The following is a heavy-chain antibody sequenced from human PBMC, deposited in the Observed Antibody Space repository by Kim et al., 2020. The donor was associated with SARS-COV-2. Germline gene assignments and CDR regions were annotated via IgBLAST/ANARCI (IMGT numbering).Heavy chain of an antibody. CDR3: ARGRAGAAAGPLFDY. D-gene: IGHD6-13*01. V-gene: IGHV4-59*01. CDR2: IYYSGST. Sequence: SETLSLTCTVSGGSISSYYWSWIRQPPGKGLEWIGYIYYSGSTNYNPSLKSRVTISVDTSKNQFSLKLSSVTAADTAVYYCARGRAGAAAGPLFDYWGQGTLVTVSS. CDR1: GGSISSYY. J-gene: IGHJ4*02.